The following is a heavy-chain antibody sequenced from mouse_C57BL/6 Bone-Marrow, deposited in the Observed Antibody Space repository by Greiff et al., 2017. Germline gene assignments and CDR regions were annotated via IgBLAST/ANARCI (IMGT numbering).Heavy chain of an antibody. Sequence: QVQLQQSGPGLVQPSQSLSITCTVSGFSLTSYGVHWVRQSPGKGLEWLGVIWSGGSTDSNAAFISRLSISKDNSKSQVFFKMNSLQADDTAIYYCARTLHYYGSSPWFAYWGQGTLVTVSA. D-gene: IGHD1-1*01. J-gene: IGHJ3*01. CDR1: GFSLTSYG. V-gene: IGHV2-2*01. CDR3: ARTLHYYGSSPWFAY. CDR2: IWSGGST.